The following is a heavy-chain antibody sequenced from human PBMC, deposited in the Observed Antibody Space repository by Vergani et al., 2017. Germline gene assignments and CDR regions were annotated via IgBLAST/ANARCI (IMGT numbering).Heavy chain of an antibody. CDR2: IIPILGIA. J-gene: IGHJ4*02. Sequence: QVQLVQSGAEVKKPGSSVKVSCKASGGTFSSYTISWVRQAPGQGLEWMGRIIPILGIANYAQKFQGRVTLTADKSTSTAYMELSSLRSEDTAVYYGAGDPSSVGIGATTEGRGVDYWGQGTLVTVSS. V-gene: IGHV1-69*08. D-gene: IGHD5-12*01. CDR1: GGTFSSYT. CDR3: AGDPSSVGIGATTEGRGVDY.